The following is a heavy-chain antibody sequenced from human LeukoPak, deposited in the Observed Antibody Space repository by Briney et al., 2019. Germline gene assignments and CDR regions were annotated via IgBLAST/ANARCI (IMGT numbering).Heavy chain of an antibody. J-gene: IGHJ5*01. D-gene: IGHD3-22*01. CDR3: VKDRPNYYGSEGHYYRQNGDS. CDR1: GFTFSTYA. V-gene: IGHV3-23*01. CDR2: ISGRGELT. Sequence: GGSLRLSCEASGFTFSTYAMSWVRQPPGKGLEWVASISGRGELTYYTDSVRGLFTISRDNSRSTLYLQMNFLRTDDTAVYYCVKDRPNYYGSEGHYYRQNGDSWGQGTLVTVSS.